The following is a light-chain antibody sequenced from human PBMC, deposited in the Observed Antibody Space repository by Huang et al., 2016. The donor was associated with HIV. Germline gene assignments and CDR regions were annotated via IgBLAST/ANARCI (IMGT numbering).Light chain of an antibody. V-gene: IGKV3-15*01. CDR3: HQYSNMNT. CDR1: QSVGSS. J-gene: IGKJ2*01. CDR2: GAS. Sequence: EIQMTQSPGTLSVSPGERVTLYCRASQSVGSSLAWFQNKPGQAPRLVIYGASTRATDIPVRFSGSGSGTEFTLNINSLQSEDYAVYYCHQYSNMNTFGQGTRLEIK.